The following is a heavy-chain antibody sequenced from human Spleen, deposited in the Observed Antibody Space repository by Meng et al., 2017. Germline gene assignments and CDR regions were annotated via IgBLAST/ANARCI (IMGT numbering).Heavy chain of an antibody. J-gene: IGHJ5*02. CDR2: IYHSGNT. CDR3: ARYVFDSSSLYSNWFDP. D-gene: IGHD3-22*01. V-gene: IGHV4-30-2*01. CDR1: GGSISSGGYS. Sequence: QPQLQESGSGLVKPSQTLSLTCAVSGGSISSGGYSWNWIRQPPGKGLEWIGYIYHSGNTYYNPSLRSRVTISVDRSKNQFSLNLSSVTAADTAVYYCARYVFDSSSLYSNWFDPWGQGTLVTVSS.